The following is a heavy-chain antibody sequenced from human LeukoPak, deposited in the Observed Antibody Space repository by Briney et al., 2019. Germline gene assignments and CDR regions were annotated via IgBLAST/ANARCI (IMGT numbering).Heavy chain of an antibody. CDR2: INSDGTST. CDR3: ARGGIRFIDY. V-gene: IGHV3-74*01. CDR1: GFTFSSYW. Sequence: GGSLILSCAASGFTFSSYWMYWVRQDPGKGLVWVSRINSDGTSTNYADSVKGRFTFSRDNAKNTLFLQMNSLRAEDTAVYYCARGGIRFIDYWGQGTLVTVSS. J-gene: IGHJ4*02. D-gene: IGHD3-10*01.